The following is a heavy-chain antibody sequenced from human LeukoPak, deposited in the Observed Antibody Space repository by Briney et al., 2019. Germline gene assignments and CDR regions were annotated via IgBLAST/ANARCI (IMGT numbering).Heavy chain of an antibody. CDR3: ARGWFGELWGLDP. CDR1: GYTFTGYY. J-gene: IGHJ5*02. V-gene: IGHV1-2*04. D-gene: IGHD3-10*01. CDR2: INPNSGGT. Sequence: ASVKVSCKASGYTFTGYYMHWVRQAPGQGLEWMGWINPNSGGTNYAQKFQGWVTMTRDTSISTAYMELSRLRSDDTAVYYCARGWFGELWGLDPWGQGTLVTVSS.